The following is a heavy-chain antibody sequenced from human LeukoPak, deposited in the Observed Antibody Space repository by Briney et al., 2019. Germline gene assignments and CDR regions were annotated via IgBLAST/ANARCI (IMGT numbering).Heavy chain of an antibody. CDR1: GGSFSGYY. CDR2: INHSGST. Sequence: SETLSLTCAVYGGSFSGYYWSWVRQPPGKGLEWIGEINHSGSTNYNPSLKSRVTISVDTSKNQFSLKLSSVTAADTAVYYCARRTGIAAAGIAWFDPWGQGTLVTVSS. J-gene: IGHJ5*02. CDR3: ARRTGIAAAGIAWFDP. D-gene: IGHD6-13*01. V-gene: IGHV4-34*01.